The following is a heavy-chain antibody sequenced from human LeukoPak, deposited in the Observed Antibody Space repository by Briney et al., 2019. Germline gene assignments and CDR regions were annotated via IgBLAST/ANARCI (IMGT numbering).Heavy chain of an antibody. D-gene: IGHD3-16*02. CDR1: GGSIDSTNW. V-gene: IGHV4/OR15-8*01. J-gene: IGHJ4*02. CDR3: ARSHDHLWGNYPDY. Sequence: SETLSLTCDVSGGSIDSTNWWNWVRPPPGKGLEWIGEIHHDGRINYSPSLKSRVTLSVDKSKNQFSLRLNSVTAADTAMYYCARSHDHLWGNYPDYWGQGTLVTVSS. CDR2: IHHDGRI.